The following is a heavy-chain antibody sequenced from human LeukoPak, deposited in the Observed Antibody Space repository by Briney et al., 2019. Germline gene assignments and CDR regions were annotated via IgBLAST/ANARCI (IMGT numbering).Heavy chain of an antibody. D-gene: IGHD3-22*01. CDR3: ARDHDSSGYYYGTGRFDY. V-gene: IGHV3-20*04. J-gene: IGHJ4*02. Sequence: GGSLRLSCAASGFTFSDYYMSWIRQVPGKGLEWVSGINWNGDNTAYADSVKGRFTISRDNAKNSLYLQMNSLRGEDTALYYCARDHDSSGYYYGTGRFDYWGQGTLVTVSS. CDR2: INWNGDNT. CDR1: GFTFSDYY.